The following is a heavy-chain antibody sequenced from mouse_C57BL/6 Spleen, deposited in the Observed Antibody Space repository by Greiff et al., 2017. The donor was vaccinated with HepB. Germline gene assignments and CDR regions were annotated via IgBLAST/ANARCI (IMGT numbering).Heavy chain of an antibody. Sequence: QVQPQQPGAELVRPGSSVKLSCKASGYTFTSYWMDWVKQRPGQGLEWIGNIYPSDSETHYNQKFKDKATLTVDKSSSTAYMQLSSLTSEDSAVYYCARWVYYDYDDRLFDYWGQGTTLTVSS. CDR2: IYPSDSET. D-gene: IGHD2-4*01. CDR3: ARWVYYDYDDRLFDY. CDR1: GYTFTSYW. J-gene: IGHJ2*01. V-gene: IGHV1-61*01.